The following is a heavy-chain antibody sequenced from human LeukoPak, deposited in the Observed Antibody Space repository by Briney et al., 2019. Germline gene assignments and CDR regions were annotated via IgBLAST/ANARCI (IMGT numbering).Heavy chain of an antibody. Sequence: PSEALSLTCTVSGGSVSNYYWSWIRQPPEKGLEWVAFMYYTGSPKYNPSLQSRVTISDATSKNQLSLSLSFLTSADTAVYYCARQGDHNWFDPWGQGTLVTVSS. CDR3: ARQGDHNWFDP. CDR2: MYYTGSP. CDR1: GGSVSNYY. V-gene: IGHV4-59*08. D-gene: IGHD2-21*01. J-gene: IGHJ5*02.